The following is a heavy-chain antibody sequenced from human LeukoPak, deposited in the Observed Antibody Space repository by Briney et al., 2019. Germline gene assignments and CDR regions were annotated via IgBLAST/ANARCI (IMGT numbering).Heavy chain of an antibody. CDR1: GGSISGYY. CDR3: ARLVGATRSWFAP. J-gene: IGHJ5*02. Sequence: SETLSLTCTVSGGSISGYYWSWIRQPPGKGLEWIGYIYYSGSTNYNPSLKSRVTISVDTSKNQFSLKLSSVTAADTAVYYCARLVGATRSWFAPWGQGTLVTVSS. CDR2: IYYSGST. D-gene: IGHD1-26*01. V-gene: IGHV4-59*08.